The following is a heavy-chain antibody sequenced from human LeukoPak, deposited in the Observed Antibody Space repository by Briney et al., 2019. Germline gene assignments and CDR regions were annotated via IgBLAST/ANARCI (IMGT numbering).Heavy chain of an antibody. CDR1: GYTFTSYY. V-gene: IGHV1-18*04. CDR3: ARTTVTTDFDY. CDR2: ISAYNGNT. D-gene: IGHD4-11*01. Sequence: ASVKVSCKASGYTFTSYYMHWVRQAPGQGLEWMGWISAYNGNTNYAQKLQGRVTMTTDTSTSTAYMELRSLRSDDTAVYYCARTTVTTDFDYWGQGTLVTVSS. J-gene: IGHJ4*02.